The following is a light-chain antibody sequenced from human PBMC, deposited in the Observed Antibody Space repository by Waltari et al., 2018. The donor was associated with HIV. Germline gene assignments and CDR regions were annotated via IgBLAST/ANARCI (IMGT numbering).Light chain of an antibody. CDR2: DAS. J-gene: IGKJ1*01. CDR1: QSVRSN. CDR3: QQYNNWWT. V-gene: IGKV3-15*01. Sequence: EIVMTQSPATLSVSPGERATLSCRASQSVRSNLAWYQQKPGQAPRLLIYDASTRATGIPARFSGSGSGTEFSLTISSLQSEDFALYYCQQYNNWWTFGQGTK.